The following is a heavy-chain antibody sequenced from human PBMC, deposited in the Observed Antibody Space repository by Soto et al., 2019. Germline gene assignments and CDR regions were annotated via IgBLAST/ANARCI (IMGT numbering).Heavy chain of an antibody. CDR2: IYHSGST. D-gene: IGHD6-25*01. CDR3: ARMWSGYNSH. CDR1: GGSISSGGYS. Sequence: LSLTCAVSGGSISSGGYSWSWIRQPPGKGLEWIGYIYHSGSTYYNPSLKSRVTISVDRSKNQFSLKLSSVTAADTAVYYCARMWSGYNSHWSQGTLVTSPQ. V-gene: IGHV4-30-2*01. J-gene: IGHJ4*02.